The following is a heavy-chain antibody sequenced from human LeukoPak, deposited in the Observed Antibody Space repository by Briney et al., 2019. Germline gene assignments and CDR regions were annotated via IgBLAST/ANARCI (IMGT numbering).Heavy chain of an antibody. D-gene: IGHD2-15*01. CDR3: ASFYCSGGSCGRRGDY. CDR2: INHSGST. J-gene: IGHJ4*02. V-gene: IGHV4-34*01. CDR1: GGSFSGYY. Sequence: PSETLCLTCAVYGGSFSGYYWSWIRQPPGEGLEWIGEINHSGSTNYNPSLKSRVTISVDTSKNQFSLKLSSVTAADTAVYYCASFYCSGGSCGRRGDYWGQGTLVTVSS.